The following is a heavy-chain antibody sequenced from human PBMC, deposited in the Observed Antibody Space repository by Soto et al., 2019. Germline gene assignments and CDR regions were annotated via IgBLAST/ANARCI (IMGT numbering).Heavy chain of an antibody. V-gene: IGHV3-30*18. Sequence: GGSLRLSCAASGFTFSSYGMHWVRQAPGKGLEWVAVISYDGSNKYYADSVKGRFTISRDNSKNTLYLQMNSLRAEDTAAYYCAKDPYCSGGSCYSAGPYYFDYWGQGTLVTVSS. D-gene: IGHD2-15*01. J-gene: IGHJ4*02. CDR2: ISYDGSNK. CDR3: AKDPYCSGGSCYSAGPYYFDY. CDR1: GFTFSSYG.